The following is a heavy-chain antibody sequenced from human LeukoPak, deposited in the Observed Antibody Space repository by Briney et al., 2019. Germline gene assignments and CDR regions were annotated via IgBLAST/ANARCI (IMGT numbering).Heavy chain of an antibody. J-gene: IGHJ5*02. V-gene: IGHV1-18*01. D-gene: IGHD3-10*01. CDR2: ISAYNGNT. CDR3: ARDRGRAPFDP. Sequence: ASVKVSCKASGYSFSTNGISWARQAPGQGLEWMGWISAYNGNTNYAQKLQGRVTMTTDTSTSTAYMELRSLRSDDTAVYYCARDRGRAPFDPWGQGTLVTVSS. CDR1: GYSFSTNG.